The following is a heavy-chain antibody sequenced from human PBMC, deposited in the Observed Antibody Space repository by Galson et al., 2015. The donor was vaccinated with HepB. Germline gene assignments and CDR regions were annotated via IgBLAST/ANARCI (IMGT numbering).Heavy chain of an antibody. D-gene: IGHD4/OR15-4a*01. CDR3: AGLDYCATYYFDY. J-gene: IGHJ4*01. V-gene: IGHV1-18*04. CDR1: GYTFRTYA. CDR2: ISVSNGDR. Sequence: SVKVSCKASGYTFRTYAISWVRQAPGQGLEWMGWISVSNGDRNYVQQLQGRVTMTTDTSTSTAYMELRSLRSDDTAVYYCAGLDYCATYYFDYRGHGTLVTVSS.